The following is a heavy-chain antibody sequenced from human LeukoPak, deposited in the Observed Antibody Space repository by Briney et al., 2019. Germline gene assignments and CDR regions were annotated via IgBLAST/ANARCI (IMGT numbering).Heavy chain of an antibody. D-gene: IGHD3-10*01. CDR3: ARYLYFGELSSGWFDP. V-gene: IGHV1-2*02. CDR1: GYTFTDYY. Sequence: GASVKVSCKASGYTFTDYYIHWVRLAPGQGLEWMAWLNPYSGATNYAQKFQGRVTMTRDTSISTAYMELSRLTSDDTAVYYCARYLYFGELSSGWFDPWGQGTLVTVSS. CDR2: LNPYSGAT. J-gene: IGHJ5*02.